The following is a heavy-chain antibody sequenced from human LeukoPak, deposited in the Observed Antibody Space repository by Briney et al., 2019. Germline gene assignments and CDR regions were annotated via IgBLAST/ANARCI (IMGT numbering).Heavy chain of an antibody. J-gene: IGHJ3*02. CDR2: ISYDGNNK. V-gene: IGHV3-30*18. CDR3: AKARRERWYGDAFDI. D-gene: IGHD6-13*01. CDR1: GFTFSSYG. Sequence: GGSLRLPCAASGFTFSSYGMHWVRQAPGKGLEWVTVISYDGNNKYYADSVKGRFTISRDNSKNTLDLQMNSLKPEDTAVYYCAKARRERWYGDAFDIWGQGTMVTVSS.